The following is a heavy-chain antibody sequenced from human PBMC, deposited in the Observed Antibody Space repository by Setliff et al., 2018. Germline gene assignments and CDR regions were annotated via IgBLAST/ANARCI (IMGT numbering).Heavy chain of an antibody. Sequence: GASVKVSCKASGGTFSSYAISWVRQAPGQGLEWMGGIIPILGIASYAQKFQGRVTITADKSTSTAYMELSSLRSEDTAVYYCARDRGGIVLMVYAPQGYWFDPWGQGTLVTVSS. J-gene: IGHJ5*02. CDR2: IIPILGIA. V-gene: IGHV1-69*10. D-gene: IGHD2-8*01. CDR3: ARDRGGIVLMVYAPQGYWFDP. CDR1: GGTFSSYA.